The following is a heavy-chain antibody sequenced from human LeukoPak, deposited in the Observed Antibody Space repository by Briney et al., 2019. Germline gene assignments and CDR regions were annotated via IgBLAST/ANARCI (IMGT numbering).Heavy chain of an antibody. V-gene: IGHV1-2*02. CDR3: GRVRRDGYNLSPRYFDY. J-gene: IGHJ4*02. CDR1: GYIYTRYQ. CDR2: INPSGGGT. D-gene: IGHD5-24*01. Sequence: ASVRVSCKASGYIYTRYQIHWVRQAAGQALEWMGWINPSGGGTNYARKLQGRVSMTRDTSISTAYMELSRLRSDDTAVYCCGRVRRDGYNLSPRYFDYWGQGTLVTVSS.